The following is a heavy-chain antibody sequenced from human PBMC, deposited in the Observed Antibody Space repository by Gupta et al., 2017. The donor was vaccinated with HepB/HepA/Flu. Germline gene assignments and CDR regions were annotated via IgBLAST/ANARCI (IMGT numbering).Heavy chain of an antibody. V-gene: IGHV3-21*01. CDR2: ISSSSSYI. CDR1: GFTFSSYS. D-gene: IGHD6-19*01. CDR3: ARAESSGWDDY. J-gene: IGHJ4*02. Sequence: EVQLVESGGGLVKPGGSLRPSCAASGFTFSSYSMNWVRQAPGKGLEGVSSISSSSSYIYYADSVKGRFTISRDNAKNSLYLQMNSLRAEDTAVYYCARAESSGWDDYWGQGTLVTVSS.